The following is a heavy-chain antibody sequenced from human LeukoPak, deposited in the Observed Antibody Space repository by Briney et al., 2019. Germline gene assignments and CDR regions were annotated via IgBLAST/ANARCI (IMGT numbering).Heavy chain of an antibody. CDR1: GFTFSSYA. CDR2: ISYDGSNK. V-gene: IGHV3-30-3*01. Sequence: GRSLRLSCAASGFTFSSYAMHWVRQAPGKGLEWVAVISYDGSNKYYADSVKGRFTISRDNSKNTLYLQMNSLSAEETAVYYCARDPRNYRPFEYWGQGTLVTVSS. D-gene: IGHD5-24*01. CDR3: ARDPRNYRPFEY. J-gene: IGHJ4*02.